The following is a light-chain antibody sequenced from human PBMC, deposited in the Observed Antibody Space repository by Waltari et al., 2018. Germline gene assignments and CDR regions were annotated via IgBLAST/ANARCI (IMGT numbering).Light chain of an antibody. Sequence: QLVLTQPPSASASLGASVKLTCPLHSGHTRYAFAWHPQQPEKGPRFLMKLDSDGSHTKGDGIPDRFSGSSSGAERYLILSSLQSEDEADYYCQSWDTGINVFGGGTKLTVL. CDR3: QSWDTGINV. V-gene: IGLV4-69*01. CDR1: SGHTRYA. CDR2: LDSDGSH. J-gene: IGLJ2*01.